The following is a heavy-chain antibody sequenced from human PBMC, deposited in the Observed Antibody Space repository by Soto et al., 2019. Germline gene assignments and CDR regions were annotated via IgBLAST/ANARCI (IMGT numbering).Heavy chain of an antibody. CDR3: ARVASSSWNIDY. D-gene: IGHD6-13*01. Sequence: ASVKVSCKASGYTFTSYAMHWVRQAPGQRLEWMGWINAGNGNTKYSQKFQGRVTITRDTSASTAYMELSSLRSEDTAVYYCARVASSSWNIDYWGQGTLVTVSS. CDR2: INAGNGNT. J-gene: IGHJ4*02. CDR1: GYTFTSYA. V-gene: IGHV1-3*01.